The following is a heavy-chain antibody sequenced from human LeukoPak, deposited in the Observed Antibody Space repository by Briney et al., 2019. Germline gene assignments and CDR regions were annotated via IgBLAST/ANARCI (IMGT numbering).Heavy chain of an antibody. D-gene: IGHD6-13*01. Sequence: PGESLKISCKGSGYSFTNYWIAWVRQMPGKGLEWMGIIYPGDSDTRYSPSFQGQVTISADKSINIAYLQWSSLKASDTARYYCARERSAAAGDYYYGMDVWGQGTTVTVSS. CDR2: IYPGDSDT. CDR3: ARERSAAAGDYYYGMDV. CDR1: GYSFTNYW. J-gene: IGHJ6*02. V-gene: IGHV5-51*01.